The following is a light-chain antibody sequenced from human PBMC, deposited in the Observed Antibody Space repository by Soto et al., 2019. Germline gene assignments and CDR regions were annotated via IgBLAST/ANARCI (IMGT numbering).Light chain of an antibody. V-gene: IGKV4-1*01. CDR1: RSVLYKSNNKNH. CDR2: LAS. Sequence: DIVMTQSPDSLAVSLGERATMNCKCSRSVLYKSNNKNHLAWYQQKPGQPPQLIIYLASTREAGVPERFSGSGSGTDFTLTISSLEAEDGKFYWWQEYFDGRFTLGGGTKV. J-gene: IGKJ4*01. CDR3: QEYFDGRFT.